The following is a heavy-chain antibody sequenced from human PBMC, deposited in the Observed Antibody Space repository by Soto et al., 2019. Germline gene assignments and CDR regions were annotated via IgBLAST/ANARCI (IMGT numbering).Heavy chain of an antibody. D-gene: IGHD3-22*01. CDR1: CLSISSYY. CDR2: IYYSGST. V-gene: IGHV4-59*01. J-gene: IGHJ5*02. Sequence: SDTMPLTCTVSCLSISSYYLRLIRQHPGKGLEWIGYIYYSGSTNYNPSLKSRVTISVDTSKNQFSLKLSSVTAADTAVYYCARDGNYYDSSGYYHWFDPWGQGSLVTVSS. CDR3: ARDGNYYDSSGYYHWFDP.